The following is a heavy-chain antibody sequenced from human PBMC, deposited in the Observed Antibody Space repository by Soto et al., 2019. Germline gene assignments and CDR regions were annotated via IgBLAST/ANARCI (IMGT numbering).Heavy chain of an antibody. V-gene: IGHV2-26*01. CDR3: ARIRGYDSLVPVDY. Sequence: QVTLKEAGPVLVKPTETLTLTCTVSGFSLNTDGMGVSWIRQPPGKALEGLAQIFSSDDKSYSASLKSRLSISKDSSGSQVVLSVTNMDPVDTATYYCARIRGYDSLVPVDYWGQGILVTVSS. CDR2: IFSSDDK. CDR1: GFSLNTDGMG. D-gene: IGHD5-12*01. J-gene: IGHJ4*02.